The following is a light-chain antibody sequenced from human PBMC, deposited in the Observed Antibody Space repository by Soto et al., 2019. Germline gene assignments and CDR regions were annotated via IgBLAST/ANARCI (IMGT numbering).Light chain of an antibody. CDR1: SSEVGGYNY. Sequence: QYSQSHPPSVCWSRGHLITIACTGTSSEVGGYNYVSWYQQHPVKAPKLMIYEVSNRPSGVSIRFSGSKSGNTASLTISGLQAEDEADYYCSSYTSSTSLDVFGTGSRVTXL. V-gene: IGLV2-14*01. J-gene: IGLJ1*01. CDR3: SSYTSSTSLDV. CDR2: EVS.